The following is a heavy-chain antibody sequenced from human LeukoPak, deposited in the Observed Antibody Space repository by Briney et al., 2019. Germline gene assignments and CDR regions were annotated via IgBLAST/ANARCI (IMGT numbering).Heavy chain of an antibody. CDR1: GGSISSGGYY. J-gene: IGHJ3*02. CDR3: ASYNWNDWGAFDI. D-gene: IGHD1-20*01. V-gene: IGHV4-31*03. Sequence: SETLSLTCTVSGGSISSGGYYWSWIRQHPGKGLEWIGYSYYSGSTYYNPSLKSRVTISVDTSKHQSSLKLSSVTAADTAVYYCASYNWNDWGAFDIWGQGTMVTVSS. CDR2: SYYSGST.